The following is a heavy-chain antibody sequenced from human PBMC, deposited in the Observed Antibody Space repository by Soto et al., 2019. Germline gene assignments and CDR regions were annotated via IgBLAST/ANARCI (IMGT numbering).Heavy chain of an antibody. V-gene: IGHV3-49*03. CDR2: IRSKAYGGTT. J-gene: IGHJ6*02. CDR1: GFTFGDYA. CDR3: TRAQATGTRFLERLPLMDYYYGMDV. D-gene: IGHD3-3*01. Sequence: GGSLRLSCTASGFTFGDYAMSWFRQAPGKGLEWVGFIRSKAYGGTTEYAASVKGRFTISRDDSKSIAYLQMNSLKTEDTAVYYCTRAQATGTRFLERLPLMDYYYGMDVWGQGTTVTVSS.